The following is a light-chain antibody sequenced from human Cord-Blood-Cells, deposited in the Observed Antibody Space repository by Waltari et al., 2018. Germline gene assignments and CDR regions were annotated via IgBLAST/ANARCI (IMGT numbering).Light chain of an antibody. Sequence: QSALTQPASVSGSPGQSITISCTGTSSDVGGYNYFSWYQQHPGKAPKLMVYDVSMRPSGVSNRFSGSKSGNTASLTISGLQAEDEADYYCSSYTSSSTLVFGGGTKLTVL. CDR2: DVS. CDR1: SSDVGGYNY. CDR3: SSYTSSSTLV. J-gene: IGLJ3*02. V-gene: IGLV2-14*01.